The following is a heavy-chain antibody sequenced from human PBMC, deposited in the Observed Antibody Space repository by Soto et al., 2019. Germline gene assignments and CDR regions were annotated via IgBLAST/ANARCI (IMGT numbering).Heavy chain of an antibody. Sequence: QVQLEESGPGLVKPSETLSLTCTVSGGSISRYYWSWIRQSPGKGLEWIGYSYHTGTTDYNPSLKMRGTISVDTSKKQFSRMLRSVTAADTAIYYCARLSAGHGDNHDYWGQGTVVTVSS. CDR1: GGSISRYY. J-gene: IGHJ4*02. V-gene: IGHV4-59*08. CDR3: ARLSAGHGDNHDY. D-gene: IGHD4-17*01. CDR2: SYHTGTT.